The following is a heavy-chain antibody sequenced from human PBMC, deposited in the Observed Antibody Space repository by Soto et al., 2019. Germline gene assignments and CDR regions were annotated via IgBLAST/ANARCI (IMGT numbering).Heavy chain of an antibody. CDR3: AHSPWGAAPDY. Sequence: SGPTLVNPTQTLTLTCALSGFSVSARGVGVGWIRQPPGKALEWLAIIYWNDDKLYRPSLQSRLTITKDTSKNQVVLTRTNMDPVDTATYYCAHSPWGAAPDYWGQGTPVTVSS. CDR1: GFSVSARGVG. V-gene: IGHV2-5*01. CDR2: IYWNDDK. J-gene: IGHJ4*02. D-gene: IGHD3-16*01.